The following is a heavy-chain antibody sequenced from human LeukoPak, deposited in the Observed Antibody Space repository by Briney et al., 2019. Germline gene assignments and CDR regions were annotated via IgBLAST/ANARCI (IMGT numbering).Heavy chain of an antibody. J-gene: IGHJ4*02. Sequence: PGGSLRLSCEGSAFIFSGHWMNWVRQTPGKGLEWVASIKEDGSERQYVDSVKGRFSISRDNTKGSQFLQLNSLRAEDTAVYYCALSVVDYSNYFDYWGQGTLVTVSS. V-gene: IGHV3-7*03. CDR2: IKEDGSER. D-gene: IGHD4-11*01. CDR1: AFIFSGHW. CDR3: ALSVVDYSNYFDY.